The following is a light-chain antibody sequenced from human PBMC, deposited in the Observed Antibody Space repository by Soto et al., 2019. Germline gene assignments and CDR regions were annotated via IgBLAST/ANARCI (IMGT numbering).Light chain of an antibody. CDR3: CSYAGSTTLWV. CDR2: EAN. V-gene: IGLV2-23*01. J-gene: IGLJ3*02. Sequence: QSALTQPASVSGSPGQSISISCTGTTSDVGKYNLVSWYQQHPGKAPKLIVYEANKRPSGVSNRFSGSKSGNTASLTISGLQAEDEADYHCCSYAGSTTLWVFGGGTTLTVL. CDR1: TSDVGKYNL.